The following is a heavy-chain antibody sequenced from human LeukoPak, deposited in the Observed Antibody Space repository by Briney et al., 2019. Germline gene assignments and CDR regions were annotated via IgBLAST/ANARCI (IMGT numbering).Heavy chain of an antibody. D-gene: IGHD1-1*01. V-gene: IGHV3-49*04. Sequence: GGSLRLSCAASGFTVSSNYMSWVRQAPGKGLEWVGFIRSKAYGETADYAASVKGRFTISRDDSKAIAYLQTNSLKTEDTAVYHCTRDRGAYNLYDYWGQGTLVTVSS. CDR3: TRDRGAYNLYDY. CDR1: GFTVSSNY. CDR2: IRSKAYGETA. J-gene: IGHJ4*02.